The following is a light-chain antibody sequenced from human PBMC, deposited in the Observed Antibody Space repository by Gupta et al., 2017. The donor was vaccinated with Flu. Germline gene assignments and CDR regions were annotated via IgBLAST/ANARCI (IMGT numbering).Light chain of an antibody. CDR2: DSS. CDR1: DIGRKS. CDR3: QVWDSSSDHYV. J-gene: IGLJ1*01. Sequence: SYVLTQPPSVSVAPGQTARIPCGGKDIGRKSVHWYQQKPGQAPALVVYDSSDRPPGIPERFSGSNSGNTATLTITRVEAGDEADYYCQVWDSSSDHYVFGTGTKITVL. V-gene: IGLV3-21*02.